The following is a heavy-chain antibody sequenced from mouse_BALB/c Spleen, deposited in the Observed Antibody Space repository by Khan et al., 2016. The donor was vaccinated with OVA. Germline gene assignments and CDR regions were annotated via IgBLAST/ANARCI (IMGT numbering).Heavy chain of an antibody. Sequence: VELVESGPGLVAPSQSLSITCTVSGFSLTSYGVHWVRQPPGKGLEWLVVIWSDGSTNYNSVLKSRLSISKDNSKSQVFLKMNSLQTDDTAIYYCARWFDGYSPLDAMDYWGQGTSVTVSS. CDR1: GFSLTSYG. CDR3: ARWFDGYSPLDAMDY. D-gene: IGHD2-3*01. V-gene: IGHV2-6*02. CDR2: IWSDGST. J-gene: IGHJ4*01.